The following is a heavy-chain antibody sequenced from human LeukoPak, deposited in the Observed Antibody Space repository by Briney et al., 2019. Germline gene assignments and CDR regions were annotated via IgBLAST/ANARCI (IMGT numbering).Heavy chain of an antibody. CDR2: VFYSGTS. D-gene: IGHD1-26*01. V-gene: IGHV4-59*08. CDR3: AGTRYSGSYYTDY. J-gene: IGHJ4*02. Sequence: SETLSLTCTVSGDSISNYYWSWIRQPPGKGLEWIGYVFYSGTSNYNPSPKSRVTMSVDTSKYQFSLKLTSVTAADTAVYYCAGTRYSGSYYTDYWGQGTLVTVSS. CDR1: GDSISNYY.